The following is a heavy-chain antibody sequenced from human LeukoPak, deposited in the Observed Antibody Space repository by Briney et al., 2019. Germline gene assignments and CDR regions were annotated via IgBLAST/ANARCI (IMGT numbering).Heavy chain of an antibody. CDR3: ARDIRYDSSGYYYYWFDS. D-gene: IGHD3-22*01. CDR1: GYTFTSYG. CDR2: ISGYNGNK. V-gene: IGHV1-18*01. J-gene: IGHJ5*01. Sequence: GASVKVFCKASGYTFTSYGISWVRQAPGQGLEWMGWISGYNGNKKYVQKLQGRVTMTTDTSPSTAYMELRSLRSDDTAVYYCARDIRYDSSGYYYYWFDSWGQGTLVTVSS.